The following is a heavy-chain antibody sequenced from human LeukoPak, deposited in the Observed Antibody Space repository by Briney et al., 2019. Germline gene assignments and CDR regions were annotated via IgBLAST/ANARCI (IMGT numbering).Heavy chain of an antibody. CDR1: GYTSTSYA. D-gene: IGHD3-10*01. V-gene: IGHV1-3*03. Sequence: ASVKVSCKASGYTSTSYAMHWVRQAPGQRLEWMGWINAGNGNTKYSQEFQGRVTITRDTSASIAYMELSSLRSEDMAVYYCARDSGPSAFDIWGQGTMVTVSS. CDR3: ARDSGPSAFDI. J-gene: IGHJ3*02. CDR2: INAGNGNT.